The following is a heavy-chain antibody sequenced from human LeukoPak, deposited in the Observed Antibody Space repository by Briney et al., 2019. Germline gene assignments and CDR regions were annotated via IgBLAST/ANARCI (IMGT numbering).Heavy chain of an antibody. Sequence: GASVKVSYQPSVCFFPSYGISWVRQAPGQGLEWMGWVSAYNGNTNYHQKLQDRVTMTTYTSTTTAYMELRTLRSDDTAVYYCARAKWGVYGMDVWGQGTTVTVSS. V-gene: IGHV1-18*01. D-gene: IGHD3-16*01. CDR3: ARAKWGVYGMDV. CDR2: VSAYNGNT. CDR1: VCFFPSYG. J-gene: IGHJ6*02.